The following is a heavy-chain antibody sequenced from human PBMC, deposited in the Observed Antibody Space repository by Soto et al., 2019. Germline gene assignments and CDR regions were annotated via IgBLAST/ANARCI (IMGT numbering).Heavy chain of an antibody. V-gene: IGHV1-18*01. CDR3: ARVATMVRGVRIDP. CDR2: ISAYNGNT. J-gene: IGHJ5*02. CDR1: GYTFTSYG. D-gene: IGHD3-10*01. Sequence: WXSVKVSCKASGYTFTSYGISWVRQAPGQGLEWMGWISAYNGNTNYAQKLQGRVTMTTDTSTSTAYMELRSLRSDDTAVYYCARVATMVRGVRIDPWGQGTLVTVSS.